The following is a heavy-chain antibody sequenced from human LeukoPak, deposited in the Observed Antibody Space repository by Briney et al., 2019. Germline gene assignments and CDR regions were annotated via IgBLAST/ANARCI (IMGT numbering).Heavy chain of an antibody. D-gene: IGHD3-9*01. CDR1: GGSIISSPW. CDR2: IFHSRST. Sequence: PSGTLSLTRVVSGGSIISSPWWSWVRLPPGKGLVWIGEIFHSRSTNPNPSLKRRLNRVVDEPRHQFSLKCTSVSAADTAVYYCASGGLVSRYLDHWGQRTLVTVSS. J-gene: IGHJ4*02. CDR3: ASGGLVSRYLDH. V-gene: IGHV4-4*02.